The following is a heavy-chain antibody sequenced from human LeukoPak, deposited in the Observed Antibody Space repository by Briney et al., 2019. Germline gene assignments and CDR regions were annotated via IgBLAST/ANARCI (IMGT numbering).Heavy chain of an antibody. Sequence: PGGSLTLSCAASGLTFITAWVSCVRHAPGEGREWGGHLRHRTDGRTTDHAEPEKDIFTISRDGSKNTLYLQMNSLNTEDTAVYYCNTVEDSGETRYWGQGALVTVSS. D-gene: IGHD3-10*01. CDR1: GLTFITAW. CDR3: NTVEDSGETRY. J-gene: IGHJ4*02. V-gene: IGHV3-15*01. CDR2: LRHRTDGRTT.